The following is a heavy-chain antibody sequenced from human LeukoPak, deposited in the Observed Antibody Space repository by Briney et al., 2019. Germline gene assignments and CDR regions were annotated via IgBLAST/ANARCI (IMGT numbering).Heavy chain of an antibody. CDR2: IYYSGST. D-gene: IGHD3-22*01. V-gene: IGHV4-59*01. Sequence: PSETLSLTCTVSGGSISSYYWSWIRQPPGKGLEWIGYIYYSGSTNYNPSLKSRVTISVDTSKNQFSLKLSSVTAADTAVYYCARLNYYDSSGWRRLSYFDLWGRGTLVTVSS. CDR3: ARLNYYDSSGWRRLSYFDL. J-gene: IGHJ2*01. CDR1: GGSISSYY.